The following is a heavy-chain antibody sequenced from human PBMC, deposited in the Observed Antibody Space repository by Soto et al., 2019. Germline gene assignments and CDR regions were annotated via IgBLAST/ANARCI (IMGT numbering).Heavy chain of an antibody. CDR3: ARPYSSSSDYYYGMDV. D-gene: IGHD6-6*01. J-gene: IGHJ6*02. V-gene: IGHV3-33*01. CDR2: IWYDGSNK. Sequence: PGGSLRLSCAASGFTFSSYGMHWVRQAPGKGLEWVAVIWYDGSNKYYADSVKGRFTISRDNSKNTLYLQMNSLRAEDTAVYYWARPYSSSSDYYYGMDVRGQGTTVTVSS. CDR1: GFTFSSYG.